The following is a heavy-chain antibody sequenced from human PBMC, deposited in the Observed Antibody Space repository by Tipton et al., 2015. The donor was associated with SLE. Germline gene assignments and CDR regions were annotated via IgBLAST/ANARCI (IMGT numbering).Heavy chain of an antibody. V-gene: IGHV4-38-2*01. D-gene: IGHD6-19*01. CDR2: IYYDGNT. CDR3: ARRSLSGWYFDY. J-gene: IGHJ4*02. Sequence: TLSLTCSVSGYSIRSGYYWGWIRQPPGERLEWIANIYYDGNTFYNPSLKSRLTISVDTSHNQFSLKLTSVTATDTSVYYCARRSLSGWYFDYWGQGTLVTVSS. CDR1: GYSIRSGYY.